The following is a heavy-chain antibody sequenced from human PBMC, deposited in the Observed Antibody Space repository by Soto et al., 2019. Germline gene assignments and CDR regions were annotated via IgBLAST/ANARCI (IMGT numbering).Heavy chain of an antibody. J-gene: IGHJ4*02. V-gene: IGHV3-23*01. CDR1: GFTFSSYG. CDR2: IPVIGERR. D-gene: IGHD1-1*01. Sequence: EVQLLDSGGGLVQPGGSLRLSCAASGFTFSSYGMSWVRQAPGKGLEWVAGIPVIGERRYYADSVKGRFTISRDNAENTLYLQMNSLRVEDAAVYFCAREGDRYGTVCFDSWGQGTLVTVSS. CDR3: AREGDRYGTVCFDS.